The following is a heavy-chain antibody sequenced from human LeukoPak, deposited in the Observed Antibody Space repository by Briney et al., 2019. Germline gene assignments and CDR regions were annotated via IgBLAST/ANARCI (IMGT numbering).Heavy chain of an antibody. CDR3: ARVVAVAGTALFDY. J-gene: IGHJ4*02. D-gene: IGHD6-19*01. V-gene: IGHV1-18*01. Sequence: ASVKVSCKASGYTFTSYGISWVRQAPGQGLEWMGWISAYNGNTSYAQKLQGRVTMTTDTSTSTAYMELRSLRSDDTAVYYCARVVAVAGTALFDYWGQGTLVTVSS. CDR2: ISAYNGNT. CDR1: GYTFTSYG.